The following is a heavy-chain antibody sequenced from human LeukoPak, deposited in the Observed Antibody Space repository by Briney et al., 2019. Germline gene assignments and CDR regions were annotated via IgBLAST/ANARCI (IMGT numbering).Heavy chain of an antibody. CDR3: ARDSRYDSSGYAFDI. CDR2: IGTYGGDT. D-gene: IGHD3-22*01. V-gene: IGHV1-18*01. J-gene: IGHJ3*02. Sequence: ASVKVSCKATSRISWVRQAPGQGLEWMGWIGTYGGDTYYAQKFQGRVTMTRDTSTSTVYMELRSLSSEDTAVYYCARDSRYDSSGYAFDIWGQGTMVTVSS. CDR1: TSR.